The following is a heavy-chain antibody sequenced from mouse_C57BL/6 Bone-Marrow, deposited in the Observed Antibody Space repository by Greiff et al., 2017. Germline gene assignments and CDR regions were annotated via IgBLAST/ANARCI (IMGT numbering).Heavy chain of an antibody. D-gene: IGHD1-1*01. J-gene: IGHJ2*01. CDR3: TTYTDYSGSSPYWFDY. CDR2: IDPENGDT. CDR1: GFNIKDDY. V-gene: IGHV14-4*01. Sequence: DVQLQESGAELVRPGASVKLSCTASGFNIKDDYMHWVKQRPEQGLEWIGWIDPENGDTEYASKFQGKATITADTSSNTAYLQRSRLTSEDTAVYYCTTYTDYSGSSPYWFDYWGQGTTLTVSA.